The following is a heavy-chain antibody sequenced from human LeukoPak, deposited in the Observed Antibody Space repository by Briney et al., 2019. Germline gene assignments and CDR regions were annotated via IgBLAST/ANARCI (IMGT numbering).Heavy chain of an antibody. Sequence: SQTLSLTCTVSGGSISSGGYYWSWIRQHPGKGLEWIGYIYYSGSTYYNPSLKSRVTISVDTSKNQFSLKLSSVTAADTAVYYCARAGVSSSRYFLNNWFDPWGQGTLVTVSS. J-gene: IGHJ5*02. CDR3: ARAGVSSSRYFLNNWFDP. CDR2: IYYSGST. CDR1: GGSISSGGYY. V-gene: IGHV4-31*03. D-gene: IGHD6-13*01.